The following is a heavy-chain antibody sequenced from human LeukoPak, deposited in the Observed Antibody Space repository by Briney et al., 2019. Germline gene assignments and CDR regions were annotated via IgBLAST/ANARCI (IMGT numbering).Heavy chain of an antibody. Sequence: SVKVSFKASGGTFSSYAISWVRQAPGQGLEWMGGIIPVFGTANYAQKFQGRVTITADGSTSTAYMELSSLRSEDTAVYYCASAVAHYYYYYGMDVWGQGTTVTVSS. CDR2: IIPVFGTA. CDR1: GGTFSSYA. D-gene: IGHD6-19*01. V-gene: IGHV1-69*13. J-gene: IGHJ6*02. CDR3: ASAVAHYYYYYGMDV.